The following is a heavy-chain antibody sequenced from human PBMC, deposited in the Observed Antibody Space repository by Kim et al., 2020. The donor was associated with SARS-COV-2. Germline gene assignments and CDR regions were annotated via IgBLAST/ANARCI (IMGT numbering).Heavy chain of an antibody. D-gene: IGHD2-21*02. CDR3: AKDGCGGDCYQYYFDH. Sequence: SVKGRFTISRDNSKNTLYLQMNSLRAEDTAVYYCAKDGCGGDCYQYYFDHWGQGTLVTVSS. V-gene: IGHV3-23*01. J-gene: IGHJ4*02.